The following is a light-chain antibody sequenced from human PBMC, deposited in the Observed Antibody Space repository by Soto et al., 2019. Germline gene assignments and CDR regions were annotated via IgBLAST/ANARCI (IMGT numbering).Light chain of an antibody. CDR1: QSLSNRN. V-gene: IGKV3-20*01. Sequence: EIVVTQSPGILPLFPGERATLACRASQSLSNRNLDWARQKPGQAPIIPPFGASNRAPGIPDRFSGSGSRTDFAVTITRLEPEHFPMDYCQGYGDSPPAYSFGRGTKLVVK. CDR2: GAS. J-gene: IGKJ2*03. CDR3: QGYGDSPPAYS.